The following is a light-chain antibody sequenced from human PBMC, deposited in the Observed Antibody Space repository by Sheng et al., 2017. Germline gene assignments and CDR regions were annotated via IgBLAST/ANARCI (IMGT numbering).Light chain of an antibody. Sequence: MTQSPSSLSASVGDRVTITCRASQSISSYLNWYQQKPGKAPKLLIYAASSLQSGVPSRFSGSGSGTRFLLSPSAVCNLKILSTYYCQQSYSTLLYTFGPGDQAGDQT. CDR3: QQSYSTLLYT. J-gene: IGKJ2*01. CDR2: AAS. CDR1: QSISSY. V-gene: IGKV1-39*01.